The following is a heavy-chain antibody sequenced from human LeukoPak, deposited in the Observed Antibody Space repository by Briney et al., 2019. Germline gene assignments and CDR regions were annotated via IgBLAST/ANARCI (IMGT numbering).Heavy chain of an antibody. CDR1: GGPISTGGYY. CDR3: ASFYWQLARDYYFDY. Sequence: PSQTLSLTCTVSGGPISTGGYYWSWIRQHPGKGLEWIGYIYYSGSTYYNPSLKSRLTISVDTSKNQFSLKLSSVTAADTAVYFCASFYWQLARDYYFDYWGQGTLVTVSS. V-gene: IGHV4-31*03. CDR2: IYYSGST. J-gene: IGHJ4*02. D-gene: IGHD1-1*01.